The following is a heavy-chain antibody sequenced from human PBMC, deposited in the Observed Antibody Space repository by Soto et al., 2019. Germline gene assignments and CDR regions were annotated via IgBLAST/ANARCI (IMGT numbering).Heavy chain of an antibody. CDR3: ARELQGLYYFDF. D-gene: IGHD4-4*01. J-gene: IGHJ4*02. Sequence: ASVKVSCKTSGYIFTSYAMHWVRQAPGQRLEWMGWINAGNGDTKYSQKFQGRVTITRDTSANTAFMELSSLRSEDTAIYYCARELQGLYYFDFWGQGTLVTVSS. V-gene: IGHV1-3*01. CDR2: INAGNGDT. CDR1: GYIFTSYA.